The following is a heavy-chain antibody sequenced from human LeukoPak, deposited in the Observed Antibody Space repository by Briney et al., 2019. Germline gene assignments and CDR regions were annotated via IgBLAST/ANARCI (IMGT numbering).Heavy chain of an antibody. V-gene: IGHV4-59*01. J-gene: IGHJ4*02. Sequence: PSETLSLTCTVSGGSISSYYWSWTRQPPGKGLEWIGYIYYSGSTNYNPSLKSRVTISVDTSKNQFSLKLSSVTAADTAVYYCARVSYYDILTGYRSAFDYWGQGTLVTVSS. D-gene: IGHD3-9*01. CDR2: IYYSGST. CDR1: GGSISSYY. CDR3: ARVSYYDILTGYRSAFDY.